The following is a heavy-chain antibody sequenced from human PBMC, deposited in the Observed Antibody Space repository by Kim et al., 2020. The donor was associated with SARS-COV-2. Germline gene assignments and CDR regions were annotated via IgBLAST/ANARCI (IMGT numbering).Heavy chain of an antibody. CDR2: FDPEDGET. CDR3: ATLGLTGHRANIYYYYGMDV. D-gene: IGHD3-9*01. Sequence: ASVKVSCKVSGYTLTELSMHWVRQAPGKGLEWMGGFDPEDGETIYAQKFQGRVTMTEDTSTDTAYMELSSLRSEDTAVYYCATLGLTGHRANIYYYYGMDVWGQGTTVTVSS. J-gene: IGHJ6*02. CDR1: GYTLTELS. V-gene: IGHV1-24*01.